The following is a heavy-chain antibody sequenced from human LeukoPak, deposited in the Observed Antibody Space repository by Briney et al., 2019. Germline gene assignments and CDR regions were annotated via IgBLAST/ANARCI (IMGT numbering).Heavy chain of an antibody. J-gene: IGHJ5*02. CDR1: GYTFTSYD. V-gene: IGHV1-8*01. Sequence: ASVKVSCKASGYTFTSYDINWVRQATGQGLEWMAWMNPNSGNTGYAQKFPGRVTMTRATSISTAYMELSSLRSEDTAVYYCARMSYYDRRGDNWFDPWGQGTLVIVSS. D-gene: IGHD3-22*01. CDR2: MNPNSGNT. CDR3: ARMSYYDRRGDNWFDP.